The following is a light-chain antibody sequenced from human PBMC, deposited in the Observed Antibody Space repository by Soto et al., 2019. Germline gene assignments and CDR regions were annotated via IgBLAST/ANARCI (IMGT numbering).Light chain of an antibody. CDR3: QQYYSAPPGLS. CDR1: QSLLFSSNNKNY. V-gene: IGKV4-1*01. J-gene: IGKJ4*01. Sequence: DIVMNQSPDSLAVSLGERATINCKSSQSLLFSSNNKNYLAWYQHKPGQPPKLLIYWASTREYGVPDRFSGSGAGTDFTLTINSLEAEDVAVYSCQQYYSAPPGLSFGGGTKVDIK. CDR2: WAS.